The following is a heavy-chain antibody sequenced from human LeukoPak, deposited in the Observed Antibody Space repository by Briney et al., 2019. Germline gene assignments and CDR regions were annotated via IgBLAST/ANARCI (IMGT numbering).Heavy chain of an antibody. CDR2: IYSGGTT. CDR3: ARGHNYYYYGMDV. V-gene: IGHV3-53*04. CDR1: GFTVISNN. J-gene: IGHJ6*02. Sequence: PGGSLRLSCAASGFTVISNNMNWVRQAPGKGLQWVSVIYSGGTTYYADSVKGRFTFSRHNSKNTLYLQMTSLRPEDTAVYYCARGHNYYYYGMDVWGQGTTVTVSS.